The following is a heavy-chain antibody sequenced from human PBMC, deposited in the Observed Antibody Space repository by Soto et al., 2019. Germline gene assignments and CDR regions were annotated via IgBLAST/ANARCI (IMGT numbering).Heavy chain of an antibody. D-gene: IGHD3-16*02. CDR1: GGSIRSGGYS. CDR2: NYHSGST. CDR3: ARVPIV. Sequence: QLQLQESGSGLVKPSQTLSLTCAVYGGSIRSGGYSWCVSRQPGGRGLEWIGCNYHSGSTYYNPFLKSRVTITVDRSQNLFSLKLSSVTAAYTAVYDCARVPIVWGQGTLVTVSA. V-gene: IGHV4-30-2*01. J-gene: IGHJ4*02.